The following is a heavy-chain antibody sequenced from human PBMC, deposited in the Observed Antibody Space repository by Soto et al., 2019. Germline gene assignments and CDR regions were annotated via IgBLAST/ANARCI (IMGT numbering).Heavy chain of an antibody. J-gene: IGHJ6*03. CDR2: IYYSGST. D-gene: IGHD6-19*01. Sequence: SPTLSLTCTVSGGSISSSSYYWGWIRQPPGKGLEWIGSIYYSGSTYYNPSLKSRVTISVDTSKNQFSLKLSSVTAADTAVYYCAEAVAGPHYYYYFMDVWGKGTTVTVSS. V-gene: IGHV4-39*01. CDR3: AEAVAGPHYYYYFMDV. CDR1: GGSISSSSYY.